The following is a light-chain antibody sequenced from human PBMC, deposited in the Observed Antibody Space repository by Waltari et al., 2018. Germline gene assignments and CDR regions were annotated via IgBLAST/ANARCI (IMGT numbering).Light chain of an antibody. J-gene: IGLJ3*02. CDR3: CPYAGSDTWV. CDR2: DVT. V-gene: IGLV2-11*01. Sequence: QSALTQPRSVSGSPGQSVTISCTGTSSDVGTYQYVSWYQQHPGKAPKLMIYDVTERPSGVPDRFSGSKSGDTASLTISGLQAEDEADYYCCPYAGSDTWVFGGGTKLTVL. CDR1: SSDVGTYQY.